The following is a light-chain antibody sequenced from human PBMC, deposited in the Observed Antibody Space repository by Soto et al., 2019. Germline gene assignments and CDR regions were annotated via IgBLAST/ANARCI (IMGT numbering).Light chain of an antibody. CDR1: QSISSY. CDR2: DAS. Sequence: EVVLTQSPDTLSLPPGERATLSCRASQSISSYLAWYQQKPGQAPRLLIYDASSRATGIPARFSGSGSGTDFTLTISSLEPEDFATYYCQQGYSPPWTFGQGTRVEVE. CDR3: QQGYSPPWT. J-gene: IGKJ1*01. V-gene: IGKV3-11*01.